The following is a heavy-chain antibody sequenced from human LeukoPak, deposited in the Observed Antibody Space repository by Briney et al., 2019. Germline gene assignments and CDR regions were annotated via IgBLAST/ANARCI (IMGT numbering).Heavy chain of an antibody. CDR1: GFTFSSYG. Sequence: GGSLRLSCAASGFTFSSYGMHWVRQAPGKGLEWVAVISYDGSNKYYADSVKGRFTISRDNSKNTLYLQMNSLRAEDTAVYYCTTVTDYNYYGMDVWGQGTTVTVSS. CDR2: ISYDGSNK. V-gene: IGHV3-30*03. J-gene: IGHJ6*02. CDR3: TTVTDYNYYGMDV. D-gene: IGHD4-17*01.